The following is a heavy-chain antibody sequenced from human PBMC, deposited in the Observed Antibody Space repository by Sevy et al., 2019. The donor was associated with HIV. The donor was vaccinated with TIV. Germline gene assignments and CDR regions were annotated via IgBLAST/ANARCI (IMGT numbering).Heavy chain of an antibody. CDR1: GFNLRMYA. CDR2: ISYDGSDQ. V-gene: IGHV3-30*03. Sequence: GGSLRLSCAASGFNLRMYAMHWVRQAPGKGLEWVAVISYDGSDQFYAESVKGRFTISRDNSKNMVFLQLNSLRGDDTAVYYCATGRQGATYGYWGQGTPVTVSS. D-gene: IGHD1-26*01. J-gene: IGHJ4*02. CDR3: ATGRQGATYGY.